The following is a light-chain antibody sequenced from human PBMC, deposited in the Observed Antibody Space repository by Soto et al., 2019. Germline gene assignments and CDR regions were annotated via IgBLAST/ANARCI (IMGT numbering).Light chain of an antibody. V-gene: IGKV3D-20*02. CDR3: QQRSNWPIIT. J-gene: IGKJ5*01. CDR1: QSVSSSY. CDR2: GAS. Sequence: EILLTQSRGTLSVSPGEISTLCGGSGQSVSSSYLAWYQQKPGQAPRLFIYGASSRATGIPDRFSGSGSGTDFTLTISRLEPEDPAVYYCQQRSNWPIITFGQGTRLEIK.